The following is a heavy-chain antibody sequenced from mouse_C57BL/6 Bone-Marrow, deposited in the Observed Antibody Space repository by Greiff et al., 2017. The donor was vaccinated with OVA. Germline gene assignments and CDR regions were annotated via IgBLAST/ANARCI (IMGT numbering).Heavy chain of an antibody. CDR2: INPNNGGT. J-gene: IGHJ2*01. V-gene: IGHV1-18*01. CDR3: ARRGIYFDY. Sequence: EVKLVESGPELVKPGASVKIPCKASGYTFTDYNMDWVKQSHGKSLEWIGDINPNNGGTIYNQKFKGKATLTVDKSSSTASMELRSLTSEDTAVYYCARRGIYFDYWGPGTTLTVSS. CDR1: GYTFTDYN.